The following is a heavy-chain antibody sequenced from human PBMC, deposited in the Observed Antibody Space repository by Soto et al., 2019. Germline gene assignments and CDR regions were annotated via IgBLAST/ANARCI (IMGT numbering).Heavy chain of an antibody. Sequence: QVQLVQSGGEVKKPGSSVKISCKASGGTFSSYTISWVRRAPGQGLEWMGRIIPILGIANYAQKFQGRVTITADKSTSTAYMELRSLRSEDTAVYYCASNIAVAGTGFDYWGQGTLVTVSS. CDR1: GGTFSSYT. D-gene: IGHD6-19*01. V-gene: IGHV1-69*02. J-gene: IGHJ4*02. CDR2: IIPILGIA. CDR3: ASNIAVAGTGFDY.